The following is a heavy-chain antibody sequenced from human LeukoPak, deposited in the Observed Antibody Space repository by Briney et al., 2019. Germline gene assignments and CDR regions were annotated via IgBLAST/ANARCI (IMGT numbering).Heavy chain of an antibody. CDR3: ARHVDTRFGELFSGWFDP. V-gene: IGHV5-51*01. Sequence: GESVKISCKGSGYSFTSYWIGWVRQMPGKGLEWMGIIYPGESDTRYSPSSEGQVTISADKSISTAYLQWSSLQASDTAIYYCARHVDTRFGELFSGWFDPWGQGTLVTVFS. CDR1: GYSFTSYW. CDR2: IYPGESDT. D-gene: IGHD3-10*01. J-gene: IGHJ5*02.